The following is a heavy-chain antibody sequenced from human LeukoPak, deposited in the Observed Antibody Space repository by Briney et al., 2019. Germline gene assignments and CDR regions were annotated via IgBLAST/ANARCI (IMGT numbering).Heavy chain of an antibody. CDR3: AKLGTYWYFDV. CDR1: GFAFNLYG. D-gene: IGHD3-16*01. CDR2: ISGSAVGT. V-gene: IGHV3-23*01. J-gene: IGHJ2*01. Sequence: PGESLRLSCAASGFAFNLYGMARVRQAPGKGLEWVSGISGSAVGTYYADSVKGRFTISRDNPKNVLFLQMNNLRVEDTAVYFCAKLGTYWYFDVWGRGTLVTVSS.